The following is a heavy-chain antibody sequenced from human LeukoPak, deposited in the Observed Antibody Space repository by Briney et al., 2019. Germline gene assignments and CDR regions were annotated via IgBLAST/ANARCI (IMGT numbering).Heavy chain of an antibody. J-gene: IGHJ4*02. Sequence: GGSLRLSCAASEFTFSSHWMHWVRQAPGKGLVWVSRIISDGTSTSYADSVKGRFTISRDNSRNTLYLQMNSLRAEDTAVYYCAKDTRSRPYSTPYYFDYWGQGTLVTVSS. CDR1: EFTFSSHW. V-gene: IGHV3-74*01. CDR2: IISDGTST. CDR3: AKDTRSRPYSTPYYFDY. D-gene: IGHD6-13*01.